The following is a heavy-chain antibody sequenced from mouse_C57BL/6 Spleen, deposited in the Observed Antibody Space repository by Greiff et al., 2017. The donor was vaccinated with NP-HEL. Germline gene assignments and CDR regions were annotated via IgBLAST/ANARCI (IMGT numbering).Heavy chain of an antibody. CDR3: ARIYGSSPWFAY. D-gene: IGHD1-1*01. CDR1: GHTFTDYN. J-gene: IGHJ3*01. Sequence: VQLQQSGPELVKPGASVKMSCKASGHTFTDYNMHWVKQSHGKSLEWIGYINPNNGGTSYNQKFKGKATLTVNKSSSTAYMELRSLTSEDSAVYYCARIYGSSPWFAYWGQGTLVTVSA. V-gene: IGHV1-22*01. CDR2: INPNNGGT.